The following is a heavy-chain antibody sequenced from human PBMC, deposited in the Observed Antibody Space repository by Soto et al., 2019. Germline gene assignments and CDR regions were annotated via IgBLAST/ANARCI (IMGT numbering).Heavy chain of an antibody. V-gene: IGHV5-51*01. CDR3: PRQVNYYGMDV. J-gene: IGHJ6*02. D-gene: IGHD3-10*01. CDR2: IYPGDSDT. Sequence: ESLKISFKGSGYSFTSYLICWVRQMPVKGLEWMGIIYPGDSDTRYSPSFQGQVTISADKSISTAYLQWSSLKASDTAMYYCPRQVNYYGMDVWGQGTTVAVSS. CDR1: GYSFTSYL.